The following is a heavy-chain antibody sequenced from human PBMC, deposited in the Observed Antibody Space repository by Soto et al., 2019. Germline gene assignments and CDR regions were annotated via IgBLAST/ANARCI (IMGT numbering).Heavy chain of an antibody. CDR3: ARERPDGARLDP. D-gene: IGHD6-6*01. V-gene: IGHV4-30-4*01. CDR2: IYYSGST. Sequence: SETLSLTCTVSGGSISSGDYYWSWIRQPPGKGLEWIGYIYYSGSTHYNPSLKSRVTISVDTSKNQFSLKLSSVTAADTAVYYCARERPDGARLDPRGQGTLVTVSS. J-gene: IGHJ5*02. CDR1: GGSISSGDYY.